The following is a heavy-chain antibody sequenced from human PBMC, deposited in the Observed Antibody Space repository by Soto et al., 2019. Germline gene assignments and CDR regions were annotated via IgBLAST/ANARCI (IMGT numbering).Heavy chain of an antibody. Sequence: WETVALTCAVSGGSIRSSNWWSWVRQPPGEGLEWIGEIYHSGSTNYNQSLKSRDNISVEKSKNQFSLKLSSVTAADTAEYYCARDRQNMVRGVINGGWFDPWGQGTMVTVSS. CDR2: IYHSGST. CDR3: ARDRQNMVRGVINGGWFDP. CDR1: GGSIRSSNW. J-gene: IGHJ5*02. V-gene: IGHV4-4*02. D-gene: IGHD3-10*01.